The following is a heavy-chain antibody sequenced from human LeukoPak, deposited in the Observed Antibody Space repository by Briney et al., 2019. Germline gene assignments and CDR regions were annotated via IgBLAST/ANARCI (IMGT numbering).Heavy chain of an antibody. Sequence: GGFLRLSCAASGFTFSSYAMSWVRQAPGKGLEWVSAISGSGGSTYYADSVKGRFTISRDNSKNTLYLQMNSLRAEDTAVYYCAKWGDTAMVYYYYYGMDVWGKGTTVTASS. J-gene: IGHJ6*04. D-gene: IGHD5-18*01. CDR2: ISGSGGST. CDR1: GFTFSSYA. CDR3: AKWGDTAMVYYYYYGMDV. V-gene: IGHV3-23*01.